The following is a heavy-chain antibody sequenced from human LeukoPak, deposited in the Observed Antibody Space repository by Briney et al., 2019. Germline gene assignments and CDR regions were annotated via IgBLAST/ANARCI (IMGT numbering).Heavy chain of an antibody. CDR1: GFTFSDYY. CDR2: ISSSGSTI. V-gene: IGHV3-11*04. J-gene: IGHJ5*02. D-gene: IGHD6-13*01. Sequence: GGSLRLSCAASGFTFSDYYMSWIRQAPGKGLEWVSYISSSGSTIYYADSVKGRFTISRDNAKNSLFLEMDRLRAEDTAVYYCARDKTGYSSSWFDPWGQGTLVTVSS. CDR3: ARDKTGYSSSWFDP.